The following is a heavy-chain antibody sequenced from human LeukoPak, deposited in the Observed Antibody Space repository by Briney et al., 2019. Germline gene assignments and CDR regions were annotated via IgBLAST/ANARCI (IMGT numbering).Heavy chain of an antibody. Sequence: GGSLRLSCAASGFTFSSYGIHWVRQAPGKGMEWVAVIWHDGRNKYYADSVKGRFTISRDNSKNTVLLQMNSLRAEDTAIYYCARDWGSDEAIDYWGQGTLVTVSS. J-gene: IGHJ4*02. CDR1: GFTFSSYG. CDR3: ARDWGSDEAIDY. CDR2: IWHDGRNK. D-gene: IGHD2-21*02. V-gene: IGHV3-33*01.